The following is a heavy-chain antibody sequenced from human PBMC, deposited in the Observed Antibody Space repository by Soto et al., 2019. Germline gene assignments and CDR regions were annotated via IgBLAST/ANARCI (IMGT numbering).Heavy chain of an antibody. CDR2: IWYDGSNK. CDR3: AREHFSGSYYDY. D-gene: IGHD1-26*01. Sequence: QVQLVESGGGVVQPGRSLRLSCAASGFTFSSYGMHWVRQAPGKGLEWVAVIWYDGSNKYYADSVKGRFTLSRDNSKNTLFRPMNSLRAEDTAVYYCAREHFSGSYYDYWGQGTLVTVSS. CDR1: GFTFSSYG. V-gene: IGHV3-33*01. J-gene: IGHJ4*02.